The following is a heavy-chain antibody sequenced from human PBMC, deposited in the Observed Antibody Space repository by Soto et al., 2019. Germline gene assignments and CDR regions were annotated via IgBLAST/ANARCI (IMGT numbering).Heavy chain of an antibody. D-gene: IGHD4-17*01. CDR1: GGAISRHY. V-gene: IGHV4-59*11. CDR2: FFHTGTA. Sequence: PSETLSLTCSVSGGAISRHYWTWIRQSPGKGLEWLGYFFHTGTALYNPSLRSRVTMSVDTSKNQFSLKLTSVIPADTAVYFCARNYGGNSQFFDLWGRGTLVTVSS. CDR3: ARNYGGNSQFFDL. J-gene: IGHJ2*01.